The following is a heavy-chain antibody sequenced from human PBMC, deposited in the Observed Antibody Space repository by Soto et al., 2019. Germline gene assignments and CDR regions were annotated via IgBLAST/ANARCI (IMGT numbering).Heavy chain of an antibody. CDR1: GGSISSSSYY. Sequence: LSLTCTVSGGSISSSSYYWGWIRQPPGKGLEWIGSIYYSGSTYYNPSLKSRVTISVGTSKNQFSLKLSSVTAADTAVYYCARYYDILTGYPTYFDYWGQGTLVTVSS. J-gene: IGHJ4*02. CDR3: ARYYDILTGYPTYFDY. CDR2: IYYSGST. D-gene: IGHD3-9*01. V-gene: IGHV4-39*01.